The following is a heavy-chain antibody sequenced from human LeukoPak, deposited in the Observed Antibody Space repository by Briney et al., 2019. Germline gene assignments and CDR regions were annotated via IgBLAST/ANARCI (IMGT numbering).Heavy chain of an antibody. V-gene: IGHV3-23*01. CDR3: AKDVVAAPSRFDY. Sequence: GGSLRLSCAASGSTFSDCAMSWVRQAPGKGLEWVSGIRGSGGSTYYADSVKGRFTISRDNSKNTMYLQMNSPRAEDTAVYYCAKDVVAAPSRFDYWGQGTLVTVSS. CDR2: IRGSGGST. D-gene: IGHD1-26*01. CDR1: GSTFSDCA. J-gene: IGHJ4*02.